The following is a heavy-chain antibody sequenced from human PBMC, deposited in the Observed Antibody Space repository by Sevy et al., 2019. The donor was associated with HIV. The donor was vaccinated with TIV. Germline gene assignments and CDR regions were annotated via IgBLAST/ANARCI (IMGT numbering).Heavy chain of an antibody. CDR3: AREGCSRPHDY. J-gene: IGHJ4*02. Sequence: GGSLRLSCAASGFAFYEYSMSWIHQAPGKGLEWVATLSFGCGKINYAYSVKGRFTISRDNSKNSFYLQMDNLRVEDTALYYCAREGCSRPHDYWGQGTRVTVSS. CDR1: GFAFYEYS. D-gene: IGHD2-8*01. V-gene: IGHV3-23*01. CDR2: LSFGCGKI.